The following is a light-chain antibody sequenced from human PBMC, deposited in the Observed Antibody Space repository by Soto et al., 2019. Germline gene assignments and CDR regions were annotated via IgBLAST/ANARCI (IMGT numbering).Light chain of an antibody. CDR1: QTVTNDY. CDR2: DAS. Sequence: EVVLTQSPVTLSLSPWERVTLSCRASQTVTNDYLAWYQQKDGQAPRLLIYDASTRATGVPDRFSGSGSGPEYTLTITRLEPEDFAVYSCQQYGFSPISFGQGTRLEI. V-gene: IGKV3-20*01. J-gene: IGKJ5*01. CDR3: QQYGFSPIS.